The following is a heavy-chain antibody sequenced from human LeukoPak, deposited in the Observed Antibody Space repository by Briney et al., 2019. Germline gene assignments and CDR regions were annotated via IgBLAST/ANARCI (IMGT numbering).Heavy chain of an antibody. CDR3: ASRHSDGYFDY. D-gene: IGHD3-22*01. Sequence: TGGSLRLSCAASGFTFDEYAMSWVRQLPGKGLEWVSGLNWNGDTTDYADSVRGRFTISRYNAKNSLYLQMNSLTAEDTAFYYCASRHSDGYFDYWGQGTLVTVSS. CDR2: LNWNGDTT. J-gene: IGHJ4*02. CDR1: GFTFDEYA. V-gene: IGHV3-20*04.